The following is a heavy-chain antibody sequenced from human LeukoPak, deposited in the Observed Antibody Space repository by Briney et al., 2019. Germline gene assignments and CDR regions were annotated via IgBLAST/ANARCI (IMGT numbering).Heavy chain of an antibody. J-gene: IGHJ6*03. D-gene: IGHD1-14*01. V-gene: IGHV4-4*07. CDR1: GGSISSYY. CDR3: ARAQSGDREKHGIMDV. Sequence: SETLSLTCTVSGGSISSYYWSWIRQPAGKGLEWIGRIYTSGSTNYNPSLKSRVTMSVDTSKNQFPLKLSSVTAADTAVYYCARAQSGDREKHGIMDVWGKGTTVTVSS. CDR2: IYTSGST.